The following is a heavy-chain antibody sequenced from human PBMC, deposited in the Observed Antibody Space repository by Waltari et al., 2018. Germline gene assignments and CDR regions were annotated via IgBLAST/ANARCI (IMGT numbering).Heavy chain of an antibody. Sequence: EVQLVDSGGGLVQPGGSLRLPCAASGFTFRSNWMSWVRQAPGRGLEWLANIKPDGSQQYYVDSVRGRFSISRDNAKNSLYLQLNSLRAEDTAIYYCARDFNWGWDFWGQGTLVTVSS. D-gene: IGHD7-27*01. J-gene: IGHJ4*02. CDR2: IKPDGSQQ. CDR1: GFTFRSNW. V-gene: IGHV3-7*03. CDR3: ARDFNWGWDF.